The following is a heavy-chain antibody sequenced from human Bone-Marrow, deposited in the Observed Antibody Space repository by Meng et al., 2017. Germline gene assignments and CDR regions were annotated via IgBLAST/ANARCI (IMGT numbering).Heavy chain of an antibody. CDR3: ARVGYYYDSSGYYY. D-gene: IGHD3-22*01. CDR1: GGTFSSYA. J-gene: IGHJ4*02. Sequence: SVKVSCKASGGTFSSYAISWVRQAPGQGREGMGGIIPIFGTANYAQKFQGRVTITADKSTSTAYMELSSLRSEDTAVYYCARVGYYYDSSGYYYWGQGTLVTVSS. V-gene: IGHV1-69*06. CDR2: IIPIFGTA.